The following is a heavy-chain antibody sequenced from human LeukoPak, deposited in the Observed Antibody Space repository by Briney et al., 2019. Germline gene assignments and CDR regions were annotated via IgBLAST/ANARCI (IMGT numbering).Heavy chain of an antibody. J-gene: IGHJ4*02. V-gene: IGHV4-30-2*01. CDR2: IFPTGST. CDR3: ARMAGRTVDH. Sequence: SQTLSLTCIVSGVSVSTVGYSWAWIRQAPQKGLEWIGYIFPTGSTSHNPSLKSRLTISLERSNNQFSLSLNSVSAADTAVYYCARMAGRTVDHWGQGTLVTVTS. D-gene: IGHD5-24*01. CDR1: GVSVSTVGYS.